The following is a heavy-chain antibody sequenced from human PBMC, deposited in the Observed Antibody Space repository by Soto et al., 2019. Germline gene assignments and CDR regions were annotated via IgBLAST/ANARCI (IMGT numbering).Heavy chain of an antibody. CDR2: ISLYSDGT. J-gene: IGHJ5*02. D-gene: IGHD2-2*01. Sequence: VKVSCKTSGYTFSNYGITWVRQAPGQPLEWLGWISLYSDGTNYAQKFQGRVSMTTGTSTTTAYMELRSLRSDDTAVYYCARVVPGAEAWFGPWGQGTLVTVSS. V-gene: IGHV1-18*01. CDR1: GYTFSNYG. CDR3: ARVVPGAEAWFGP.